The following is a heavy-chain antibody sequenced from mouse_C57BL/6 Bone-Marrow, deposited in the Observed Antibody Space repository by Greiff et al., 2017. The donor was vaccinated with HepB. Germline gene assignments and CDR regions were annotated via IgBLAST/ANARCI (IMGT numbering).Heavy chain of an antibody. CDR3: ARKGRSSKAMDY. V-gene: IGHV5-15*01. CDR2: ISNLAYSI. D-gene: IGHD1-1*01. Sequence: EVMLVESGGGLVQPGGSLKLSCAASGFTFSDYGMAWVRQAPRKGPEWVAFISNLAYSIYYADTVTGRFTISREKAKNTLYLEMSSLRSEDTTMYYCARKGRSSKAMDYWGQGTSVTVSS. CDR1: GFTFSDYG. J-gene: IGHJ4*01.